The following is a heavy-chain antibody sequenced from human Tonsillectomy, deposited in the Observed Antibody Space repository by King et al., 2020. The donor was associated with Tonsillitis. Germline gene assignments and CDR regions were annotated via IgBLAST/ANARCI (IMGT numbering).Heavy chain of an antibody. CDR1: GFTFTDSA. J-gene: IGHJ4*02. CDR3: TTSPGRY. Sequence: QLVQSGGGLVQPGGSLKLSCAASGFTFTDSALHWVRQASGKGLEWVGRIRSKANSYPTAEGESVEGRFTISRDDSKNTADLQMNGLKTEETAVYYCTTSPGRYWGQGTLVTVSS. CDR2: IRSKANSYPT. V-gene: IGHV3-73*01.